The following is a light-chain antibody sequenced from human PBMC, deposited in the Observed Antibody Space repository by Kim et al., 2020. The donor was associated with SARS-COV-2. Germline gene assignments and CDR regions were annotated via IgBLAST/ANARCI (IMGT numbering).Light chain of an antibody. J-gene: IGLJ1*01. Sequence: QRVTSSCSGSSSSIGGGFDVLWYQQFTGTAHKVLIYANQTRPSGVRDRFSGSRSGTSGSLAITGLQAEDEADYYCQAYDSSLSGFVFGTGTKVTVL. CDR2: ANQ. V-gene: IGLV1-40*01. CDR3: QAYDSSLSGFV. CDR1: SSSIGGGFD.